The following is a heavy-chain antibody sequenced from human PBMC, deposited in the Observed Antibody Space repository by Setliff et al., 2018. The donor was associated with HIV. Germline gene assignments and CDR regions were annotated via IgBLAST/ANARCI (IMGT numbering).Heavy chain of an antibody. D-gene: IGHD3-16*01. CDR3: VNPSGAMGDFDS. CDR2: IYFSGST. V-gene: IGHV4-39*01. J-gene: IGHJ4*02. Sequence: KTSETLSLTCAVSGVSISSSSYFWGWIRRPPGTGLDWIGSIYFSGSTYYNPSLESRVTISIDTSKNQFSLQLTSVTAADTAVYYCVNPSGAMGDFDSWGQGTLVTVSS. CDR1: GVSISSSSYF.